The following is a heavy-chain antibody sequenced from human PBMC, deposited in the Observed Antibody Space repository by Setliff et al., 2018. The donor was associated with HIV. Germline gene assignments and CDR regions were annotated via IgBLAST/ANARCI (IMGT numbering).Heavy chain of an antibody. Sequence: GESLKISCKGSGFTFHYYAMHWVRQAPGKGLEWVALIAYDGGDEYFADSVKGRFAISRDYSRNTLHLQMNGLRPEDTAVYYCARGGYFDSSSAGALDVWGQGTLVTVSS. J-gene: IGHJ3*01. CDR3: ARGGYFDSSSAGALDV. CDR2: IAYDGGDE. V-gene: IGHV3-30*09. D-gene: IGHD3-22*01. CDR1: GFTFHYYA.